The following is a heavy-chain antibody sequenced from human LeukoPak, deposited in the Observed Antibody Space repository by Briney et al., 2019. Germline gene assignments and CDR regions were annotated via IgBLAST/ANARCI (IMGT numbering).Heavy chain of an antibody. Sequence: PGGSLRLSCAASGFTFRSNAMSWVRQAPGQGPEWVSSINANGDSTWYADSVKGRFTIYRDNFKNTLSLQMNSLRAEDTALYHCATNYGDYVNWFDPWGQGTLVIVSS. CDR1: GFTFRSNA. D-gene: IGHD4-17*01. J-gene: IGHJ5*02. CDR3: ATNYGDYVNWFDP. V-gene: IGHV3-23*01. CDR2: INANGDST.